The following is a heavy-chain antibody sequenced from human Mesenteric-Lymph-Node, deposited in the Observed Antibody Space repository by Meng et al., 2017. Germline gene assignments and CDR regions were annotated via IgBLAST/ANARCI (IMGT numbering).Heavy chain of an antibody. J-gene: IGHJ4*02. D-gene: IGHD3-3*01. CDR2: IIPIFGTA. Sequence: QGHLGQSGAEGKKPGSSVKVSCKASGGSFSSYAISWVRQAPGQGLEWMGGIIPIFGTANYAQKFQGRVTITADESTSTAYMELSSLRSEDTAVYYCARGDFGVVITNYWGQGTLVTVSS. V-gene: IGHV1-69*01. CDR3: ARGDFGVVITNY. CDR1: GGSFSSYA.